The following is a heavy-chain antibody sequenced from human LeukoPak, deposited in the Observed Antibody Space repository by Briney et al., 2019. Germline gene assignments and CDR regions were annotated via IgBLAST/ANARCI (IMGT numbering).Heavy chain of an antibody. J-gene: IGHJ6*03. CDR1: GFTFSSYA. CDR2: IKQDGNEK. V-gene: IGHV3-7*01. CDR3: ARYLSRSGWSFYYYYYMDV. D-gene: IGHD6-19*01. Sequence: GGSLRLSCAASGFTFSSYAMSWVRQAPGKGLEWVANIKQDGNEKYYVDSVKGRFTISRDNAKNSLYLQMNSLRAEDTAVYYCARYLSRSGWSFYYYYYMDVWGKGTTVTVSS.